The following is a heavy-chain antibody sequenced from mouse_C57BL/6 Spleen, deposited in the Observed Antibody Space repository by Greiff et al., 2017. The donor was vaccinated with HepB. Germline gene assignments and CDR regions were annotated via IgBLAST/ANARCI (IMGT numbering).Heavy chain of an antibody. V-gene: IGHV3-6*01. CDR1: GYSITSGYY. Sequence: EVQVVESGPGLVKPSQSLSLTCSVTGYSITSGYYWNWIRQFPGNKLEWMGYISYDGSNNYNPSLKNRISITRDTSKNQFFLKLNSVTTEDTATYYCAGDSAWFAYWGQGTLVTVSA. J-gene: IGHJ3*01. CDR3: AGDSAWFAY. CDR2: ISYDGSN.